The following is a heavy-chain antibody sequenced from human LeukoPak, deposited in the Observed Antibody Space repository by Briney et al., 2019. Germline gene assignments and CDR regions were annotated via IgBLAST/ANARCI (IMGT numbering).Heavy chain of an antibody. CDR3: ARESEGGTGTSCPDY. CDR1: GFTFSNSW. V-gene: IGHV3-74*01. J-gene: IGHJ4*02. CDR2: INERGSST. Sequence: GGSLRLSCAASGFTFSNSWLHWVRQAPGKGLVWVSRINERGSSTSYADSVKGRFTISRDNAKNTLYLQMNNLRADDTAVYYCARESEGGTGTSCPDYWGQGTLVTVSS. D-gene: IGHD2-2*01.